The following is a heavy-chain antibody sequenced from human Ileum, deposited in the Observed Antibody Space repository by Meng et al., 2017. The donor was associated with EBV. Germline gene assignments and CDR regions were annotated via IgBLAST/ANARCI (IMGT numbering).Heavy chain of an antibody. CDR3: ASGRDYAWHS. D-gene: IGHD4-17*01. V-gene: IGHV4-4*02. J-gene: IGHJ4*02. CDR1: GDSVSSTTW. Sequence: ESGPGLGEHFGNLSRTCPHSGDSVSSTTWWSSVRQPPGKGLEWLGEIYHSGSTNYNPSFKSRVPMSVDKSKNQISLNLSSVTAADTAVYYCASGRDYAWHSWGRGTLVTVSS. CDR2: IYHSGST.